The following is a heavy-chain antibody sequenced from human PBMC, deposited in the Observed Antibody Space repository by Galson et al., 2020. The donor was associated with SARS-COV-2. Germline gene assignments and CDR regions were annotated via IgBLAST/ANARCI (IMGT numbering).Heavy chain of an antibody. J-gene: IGHJ4*02. CDR2: LDTSSTYI. CDR3: ARSPPASTSGTSIYFDY. CDR1: GFAFSSYT. V-gene: IGHV3-21*01. Sequence: GESLKISCAASGFAFSSYTMNWVRQAPGKGLEWVAFLDTSSTYIYHADSLKGRFTISRDNAENSLYLQMNSLRAEDTAVYYCARSPPASTSGTSIYFDYWGQGTQVTVSS. D-gene: IGHD3-10*01.